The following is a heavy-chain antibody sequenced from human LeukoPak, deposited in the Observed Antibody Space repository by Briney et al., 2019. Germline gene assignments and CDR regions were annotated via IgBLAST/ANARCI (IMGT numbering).Heavy chain of an antibody. J-gene: IGHJ4*02. V-gene: IGHV1-2*02. CDR3: ARSRGMISDSTLDY. CDR2: INPNSGGT. Sequence: GASVKVSCKASGYTFTGYYIHWVRQAPGQGLEWMGWINPNSGGTKYAQKFQGRVTMTRDTSISTAYMELRSLRSDDTAVYYCARSRGMISDSTLDYWGQGTLVTVSS. D-gene: IGHD3-22*01. CDR1: GYTFTGYY.